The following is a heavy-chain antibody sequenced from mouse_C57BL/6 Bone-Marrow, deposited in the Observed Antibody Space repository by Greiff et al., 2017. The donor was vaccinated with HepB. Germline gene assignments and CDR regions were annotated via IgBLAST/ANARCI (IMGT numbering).Heavy chain of an antibody. V-gene: IGHV1-64*01. J-gene: IGHJ1*03. D-gene: IGHD2-4*01. CDR2: IHPNSGST. Sequence: QVQLQQPGAELVKPGASVKLSCKASGYTFTSYWMHWVKQRPGQGLEWIGMIHPNSGSTNYNEKFKSKATLTVDKSSSTAYMQLSSLTSEDSAVYYCARERLRLYWYFDVWGTGTTVTVSS. CDR1: GYTFTSYW. CDR3: ARERLRLYWYFDV.